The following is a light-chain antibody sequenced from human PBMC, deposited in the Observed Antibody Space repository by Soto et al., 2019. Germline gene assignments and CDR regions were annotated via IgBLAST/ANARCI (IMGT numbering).Light chain of an antibody. J-gene: IGKJ2*01. CDR1: QTIVGW. CDR2: KAS. CDR3: QQYQTYPYT. Sequence: DIPMTQSPSTLSASVGDRVSITCRASQTIVGWLAWYQQKPGEAPKLLIYKASTLESGVPLRFSGSGSGTEFTLTFSSLQPDDFATYYCQQYQTYPYTFGQGTKLEIK. V-gene: IGKV1-5*03.